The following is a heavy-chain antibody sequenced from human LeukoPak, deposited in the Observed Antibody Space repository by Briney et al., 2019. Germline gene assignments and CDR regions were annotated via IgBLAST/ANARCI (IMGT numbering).Heavy chain of an antibody. CDR3: ARRIVVVPAAPFDY. J-gene: IGHJ4*02. CDR2: IYYSGST. D-gene: IGHD2-2*01. CDR1: GGSISSGGYY. V-gene: IGHV4-31*03. Sequence: PSETLSLTCTVSGGSISSGGYYWSWIRQHPGKGLEWIGYIYYSGSTYYNPSLKSRVTISADTSKNQFSLKLSSVTAADTAVYFCARRIVVVPAAPFDYWGQGTLVTVSS.